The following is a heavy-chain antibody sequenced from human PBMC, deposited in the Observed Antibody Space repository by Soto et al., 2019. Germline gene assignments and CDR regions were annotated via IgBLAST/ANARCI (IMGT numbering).Heavy chain of an antibody. CDR1: GYSFASYW. CDR3: ARHGGVPAAIQDPYSNYDYYSGIDF. J-gene: IGHJ6*02. Sequence: PGESLKISCKGSGYSFASYWIGWVRQMPGKGLEWMGIIYPGDSDTRYSPSFQGQVTTSADKSISTAYLQWSSLKASDTAMYYCARHGGVPAAIQDPYSNYDYYSGIDFWGQGAMVTVSS. V-gene: IGHV5-51*01. D-gene: IGHD2-2*02. CDR2: IYPGDSDT.